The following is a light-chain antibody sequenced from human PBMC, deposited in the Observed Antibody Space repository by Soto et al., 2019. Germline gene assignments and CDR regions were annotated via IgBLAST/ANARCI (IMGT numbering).Light chain of an antibody. CDR3: QQYGSSPSLG. V-gene: IGKV3-20*01. Sequence: EIVLTQSPGTLSLSPGERATLSCRASQSVSSSYLAWYQQKPGQAPRLLIYGASSRATGIPDRFSGSGSGTDFTLTISRLEAEDFAVYYCQQYGSSPSLGFGGGTKVEIK. J-gene: IGKJ4*01. CDR2: GAS. CDR1: QSVSSSY.